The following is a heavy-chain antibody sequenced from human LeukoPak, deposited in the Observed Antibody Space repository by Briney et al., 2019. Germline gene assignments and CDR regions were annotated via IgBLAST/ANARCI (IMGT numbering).Heavy chain of an antibody. CDR2: IYYSGST. CDR3: ASHRKYYDILTGYYEGAFDI. D-gene: IGHD3-9*01. J-gene: IGHJ3*02. CDR1: GGSISSGDYY. Sequence: SQTLSLTCTVSGGSISSGDYYWSWIRQPPGKGLEWIGYIYYSGSTYYNPSLKSRVTISVDTSKNQFSLKLSSVTAADTAVYYCASHRKYYDILTGYYEGAFDIWGQGTMVTVSS. V-gene: IGHV4-30-4*08.